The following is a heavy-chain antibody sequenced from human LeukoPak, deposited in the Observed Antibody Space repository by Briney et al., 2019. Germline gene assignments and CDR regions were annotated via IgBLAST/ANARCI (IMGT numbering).Heavy chain of an antibody. CDR3: AKAIAAPEIRFYYYYMDV. D-gene: IGHD6-13*01. J-gene: IGHJ6*03. CDR2: ISGSGGST. Sequence: GGSLRLSCAASGSTFSSYAMSWVRQAPGKGLEWVSAISGSGGSTYYADSVKGRFTISRDNSKNTLYLQMNSLRAEDTAVYYCAKAIAAPEIRFYYYYMDVWGKGTTVTVSS. CDR1: GSTFSSYA. V-gene: IGHV3-23*01.